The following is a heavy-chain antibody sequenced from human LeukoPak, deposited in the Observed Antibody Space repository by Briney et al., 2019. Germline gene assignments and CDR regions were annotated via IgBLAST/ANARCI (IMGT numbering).Heavy chain of an antibody. Sequence: GGSLRLSCAASGFTFSSYAMSWVRQAPGKGLEWVSAISGSGGSTYYADSVKGRFTISRDNSKNTLYLQMNSLRAEDTAVYYCAKDLSQEGEEEAGFDYWGQGTLVTVSS. V-gene: IGHV3-23*01. CDR2: ISGSGGST. CDR1: GFTFSSYA. J-gene: IGHJ4*02. D-gene: IGHD2-21*01. CDR3: AKDLSQEGEEEAGFDY.